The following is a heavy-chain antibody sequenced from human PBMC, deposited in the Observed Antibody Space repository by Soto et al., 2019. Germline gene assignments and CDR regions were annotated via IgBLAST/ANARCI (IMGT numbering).Heavy chain of an antibody. CDR2: ITSGGGGA. D-gene: IGHD1-1*01. CDR1: EVTFASYD. Sequence: PGGSLRLSCVASEVTFASYDMDWVRQAPGKGLEWVSLITSGGGGANYADSVKGRFTISRDNSKNTLYLQMNSLRAEDTAIHHCVKEGRDWNSRGSFDLWGRGTMVTVSS. CDR3: VKEGRDWNSRGSFDL. J-gene: IGHJ3*01. V-gene: IGHV3-23*01.